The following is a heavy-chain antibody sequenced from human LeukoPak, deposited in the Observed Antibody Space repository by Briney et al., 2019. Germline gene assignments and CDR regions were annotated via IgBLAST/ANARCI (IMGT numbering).Heavy chain of an antibody. J-gene: IGHJ6*03. CDR2: INPNSGGT. V-gene: IGHV1-2*02. Sequence: ASVKVSCKASGYTFTGYYVHWVRQAPGQGLEWMGWINPNSGGTNYAQKFRGRVTMTRDTSISTAYMELSSLRSEDTAVYSYSMDVWGKGTTVTISS. CDR3: SMDV. CDR1: GYTFTGYY.